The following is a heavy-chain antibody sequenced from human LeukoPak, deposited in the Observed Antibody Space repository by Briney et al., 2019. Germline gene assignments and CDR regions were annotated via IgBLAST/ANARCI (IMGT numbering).Heavy chain of an antibody. CDR3: ARGSLLRYFDWLPIDY. Sequence: SETLSPTCTVSGGSISSYYWSWIRQPPGKGLEWIGYIYYSGSTNYNPSLKSRVTISVDTSKNQFSLKLSSVTAADTAVYYCARGSLLRYFDWLPIDYWGQGTLVTVSS. D-gene: IGHD3-9*01. J-gene: IGHJ4*02. V-gene: IGHV4-59*01. CDR2: IYYSGST. CDR1: GGSISSYY.